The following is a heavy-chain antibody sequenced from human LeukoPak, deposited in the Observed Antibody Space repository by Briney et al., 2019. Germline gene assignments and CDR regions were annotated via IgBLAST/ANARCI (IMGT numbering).Heavy chain of an antibody. Sequence: PSETLSLTCTVSGGSISSGSYYWSWLRQPAGKGLEWIGRIYTSGSTNYNPSLKSRVTISVDTSKNQFSLKLSSVTAADTAVYYCARLDEAFDIWGQGTMVTVSS. CDR1: GGSISSGSYY. CDR2: IYTSGST. V-gene: IGHV4-61*02. J-gene: IGHJ3*02. CDR3: ARLDEAFDI.